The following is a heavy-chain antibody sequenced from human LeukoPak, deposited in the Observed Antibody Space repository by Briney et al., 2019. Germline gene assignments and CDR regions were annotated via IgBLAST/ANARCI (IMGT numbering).Heavy chain of an antibody. J-gene: IGHJ6*04. CDR1: GFTFNTYS. Sequence: GGSLRLSCEASGFTFNTYSMNWARQAPGKGLEWVSSIYSSGGYMFYADSVKGRFIISRDKAKDSLYMQMNSLRAEDTAVYYCAELGITMIGGVWGKGTTVTISS. CDR2: IYSSGGYM. CDR3: AELGITMIGGV. D-gene: IGHD3-10*02. V-gene: IGHV3-21*06.